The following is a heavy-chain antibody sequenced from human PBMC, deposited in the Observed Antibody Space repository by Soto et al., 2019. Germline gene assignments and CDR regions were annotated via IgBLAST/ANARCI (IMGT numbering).Heavy chain of an antibody. V-gene: IGHV1-3*01. CDR3: ARGYQPLDV. D-gene: IGHD2-2*01. CDR2: INAGNGNT. Sequence: ASVKVSCKASGYTFTSYAISWVRQAPGQGLEWVGWINAGNGNTKYSQKFQGRVTITRDTSASTAYMELSSLRSEDTAVYYCARGYQPLDVWGQGTTVTVSS. J-gene: IGHJ6*02. CDR1: GYTFTSYA.